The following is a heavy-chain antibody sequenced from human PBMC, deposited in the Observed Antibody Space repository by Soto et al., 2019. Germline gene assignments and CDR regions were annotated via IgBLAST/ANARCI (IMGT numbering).Heavy chain of an antibody. CDR2: IVVGSGNT. CDR1: GFTFSSSA. V-gene: IGHV1-58*02. D-gene: IGHD1-1*01. CDR3: AADMAPTDMYNWFDP. J-gene: IGHJ5*02. Sequence: QTQLVQSGPEVKKPGTSVKVSCKASGFTFSSSAIQWVRQARGQRLEWIGWIVVGSGNTKYAQKFQESLTMTRDMSRSTAYMELSSLRSEDTAVYYCAADMAPTDMYNWFDPWGQGTLVTVSS.